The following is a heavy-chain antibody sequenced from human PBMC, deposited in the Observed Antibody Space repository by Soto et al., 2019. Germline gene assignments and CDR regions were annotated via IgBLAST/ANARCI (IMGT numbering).Heavy chain of an antibody. V-gene: IGHV3-33*06. J-gene: IGHJ4*02. D-gene: IGHD6-13*01. CDR3: AKDRWGIADRQRFDY. Sequence: GGSLRLSCAASGFTFSSYGMHWVRQAPGKGLEWVAVIWYDGSNKYYADSVKGRFTISRDNSKNTLYLQMNSLRAEDTAVYYCAKDRWGIADRQRFDYLGQGTLVTVSS. CDR2: IWYDGSNK. CDR1: GFTFSSYG.